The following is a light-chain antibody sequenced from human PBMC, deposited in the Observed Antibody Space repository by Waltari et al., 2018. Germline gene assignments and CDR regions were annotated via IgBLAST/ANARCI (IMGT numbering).Light chain of an antibody. Sequence: EIVMTQSPATLSVSPGERATLSCRASPRVCATLAGYQRNPGPAPGLLIYGASTRATGIPARFSGSGSGTEFTLTIGSMQSEDFAVYYCQQYNNWPPWTFGQGTKVEIK. CDR1: PRVCAT. V-gene: IGKV3-15*01. CDR2: GAS. J-gene: IGKJ1*01. CDR3: QQYNNWPPWT.